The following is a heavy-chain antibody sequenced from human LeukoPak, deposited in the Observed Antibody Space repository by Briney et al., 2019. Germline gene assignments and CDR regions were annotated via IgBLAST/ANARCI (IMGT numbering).Heavy chain of an antibody. D-gene: IGHD3-16*02. V-gene: IGHV3-74*01. CDR1: GFTFSSYW. Sequence: GGSLRLSCAASGFTFSSYWMHWVRQAPGKGLVWVSRINSDGSSTSYADSVKGRFTISRDNAKNTLYLQMNSLRAEDTAVYYCAREGDYVWGSYREPLDYWGQGTLVTVSP. CDR3: AREGDYVWGSYREPLDY. CDR2: INSDGSST. J-gene: IGHJ4*02.